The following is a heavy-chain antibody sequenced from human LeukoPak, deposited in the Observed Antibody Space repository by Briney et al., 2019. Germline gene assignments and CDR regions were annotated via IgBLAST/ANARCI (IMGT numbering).Heavy chain of an antibody. CDR2: VHPYNDKT. V-gene: IGHV1-8*03. CDR3: ARGRRLRGVTSRPIYYYYYIEI. J-gene: IGHJ6*03. D-gene: IGHD3-10*01. Sequence: GASVKLSCKVIGYTCNTFDINWVRQATGQGPEWMGWVHPYNDKTVYAPKFQGRVSISSNNSINTASMEFSGLQSDDTAVYFCARGRRLRGVTSRPIYYYYYIEIWSGGTTVTVSS. CDR1: GYTCNTFD.